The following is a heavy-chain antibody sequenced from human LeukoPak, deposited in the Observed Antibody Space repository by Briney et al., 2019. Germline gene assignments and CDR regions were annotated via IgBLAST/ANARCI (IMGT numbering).Heavy chain of an antibody. V-gene: IGHV3-64*01. CDR2: ISSNGGST. D-gene: IGHD3-3*01. CDR1: GFTFSSYA. J-gene: IGHJ6*02. Sequence: GWSLRPSCAASGFTFSSYAMHWVRQAPGKGLEYVSAISSNGGSTYYANSVKGRFTISRDNSKNTLYLQMGSLRAEDMAVYYCAREGYDLWSGPPYMDVWGQGTTVTVSS. CDR3: AREGYDLWSGPPYMDV.